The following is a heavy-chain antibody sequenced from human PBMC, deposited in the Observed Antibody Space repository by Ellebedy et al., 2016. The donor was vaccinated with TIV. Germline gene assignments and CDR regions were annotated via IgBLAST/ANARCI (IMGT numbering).Heavy chain of an antibody. CDR2: IKQDGGDK. D-gene: IGHD5-12*01. CDR1: GFSVTNNY. V-gene: IGHV3-7*03. Sequence: GGSLRLSCAASGFSVTNNYMSWVRQAPGKGLEWVANIKQDGGDKYYVDSVKGRFTISRDNAKNSLYLQMNSLRPDDTALYFCAKDGVEVAMYYMDVWGKGTTVTVSS. J-gene: IGHJ6*03. CDR3: AKDGVEVAMYYMDV.